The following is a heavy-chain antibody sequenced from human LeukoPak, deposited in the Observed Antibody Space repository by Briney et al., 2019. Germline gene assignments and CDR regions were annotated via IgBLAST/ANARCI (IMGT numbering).Heavy chain of an antibody. CDR2: INAGNGNT. J-gene: IGHJ4*02. CDR3: ARENCGGDCYFAAYFDY. Sequence: VASVKVSCKASGYTFTSYAMHWVRQAPGQRLEWMGWINAGNGNTKYSQKFQGRVTITRDTSASTAYMELSSLRSEDTAVYYCARENCGGDCYFAAYFDYWGQGTLVTVSS. CDR1: GYTFTSYA. D-gene: IGHD2-21*02. V-gene: IGHV1-3*01.